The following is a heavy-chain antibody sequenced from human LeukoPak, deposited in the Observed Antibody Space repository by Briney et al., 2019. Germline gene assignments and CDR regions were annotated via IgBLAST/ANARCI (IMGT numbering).Heavy chain of an antibody. CDR2: IIPIFGTA. CDR1: GGTFSSYA. V-gene: IGHV1-69*05. CDR3: ARDPLPAGDYGPGDY. D-gene: IGHD4-17*01. Sequence: ASVKVSCKASGGTFSSYAISLVRQAPGQGLEWVGGIIPIFGTANYAQKFQGRVTITTDEYTTTTYMELSTLRSEDTAVYYCARDPLPAGDYGPGDYSGPGTLVTVSS. J-gene: IGHJ4*02.